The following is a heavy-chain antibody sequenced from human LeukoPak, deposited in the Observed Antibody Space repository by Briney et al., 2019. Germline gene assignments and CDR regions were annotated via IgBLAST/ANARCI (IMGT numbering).Heavy chain of an antibody. Sequence: PGGSLRLSCAASGFTFSSYAMSWVRQAPGKGLEGVSTISGSGSSSYFSDSVKGRFTISRDNSKNTLDLQMNSLRAEDTAVYYCAKRAHFTMSTDYFDYWGQGALVTVSS. D-gene: IGHD3-10*02. CDR2: ISGSGSSS. J-gene: IGHJ4*02. CDR3: AKRAHFTMSTDYFDY. V-gene: IGHV3-23*01. CDR1: GFTFSSYA.